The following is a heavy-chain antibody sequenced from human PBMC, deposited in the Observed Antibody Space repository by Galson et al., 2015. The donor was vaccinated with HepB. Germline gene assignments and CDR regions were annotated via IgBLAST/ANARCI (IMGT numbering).Heavy chain of an antibody. J-gene: IGHJ6*03. V-gene: IGHV3-30-3*01. Sequence: SLRLSCAASGFTFSSYAMHWVRQAPGKGLEWVAVISYDGSNKYYADSVKGRFTISRDNPKNTLYLQMNSLRAEDTAVYYCARDATVTTFHYYYMDVWGKGTTVTVSS. CDR2: ISYDGSNK. CDR1: GFTFSSYA. CDR3: ARDATVTTFHYYYMDV. D-gene: IGHD4-11*01.